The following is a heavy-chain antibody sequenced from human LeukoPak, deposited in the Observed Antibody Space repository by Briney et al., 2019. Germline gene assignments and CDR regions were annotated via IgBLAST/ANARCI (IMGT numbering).Heavy chain of an antibody. CDR1: GFTFRSYG. J-gene: IGHJ4*02. Sequence: GGSLRLSCVASGFTFRSYGMYWVRQAPGKGLEWVTFLRYDGSNTYYADSVKGRFTISRDNSKNTLYLQMNSLRADDTAVYYCAKDRPTVYSSSWLHFLDSWGQGTLVTVSS. CDR2: LRYDGSNT. V-gene: IGHV3-30*02. CDR3: AKDRPTVYSSSWLHFLDS. D-gene: IGHD6-13*01.